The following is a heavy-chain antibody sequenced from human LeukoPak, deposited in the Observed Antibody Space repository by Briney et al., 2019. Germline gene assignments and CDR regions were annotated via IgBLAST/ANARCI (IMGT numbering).Heavy chain of an antibody. CDR2: INHSGST. CDR1: GGSFSGYY. Sequence: PSETLSLTCAVYGGSFSGYYWSWIRQPPGKGLEWIGEINHSGSTNYNPSLKSRVTISVDTSKNQFSLKLSSVTAADTAVYYCARGGFVYAPRYYYYMDVWGNGTTVTVSS. V-gene: IGHV4-34*01. CDR3: ARGGFVYAPRYYYYMDV. J-gene: IGHJ6*03. D-gene: IGHD2-8*01.